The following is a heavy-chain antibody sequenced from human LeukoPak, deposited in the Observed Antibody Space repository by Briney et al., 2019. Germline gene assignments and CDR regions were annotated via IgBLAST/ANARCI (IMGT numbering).Heavy chain of an antibody. CDR3: AREGSPAADYYYMDV. J-gene: IGHJ6*03. V-gene: IGHV3-21*01. D-gene: IGHD2-2*01. CDR2: IISSSSYI. Sequence: GGPLSLSCAVSGFTFSCYSMNWVRQAPGEGLEWVSSIISSSSYIYYADSVKGRFTISRDNAKNSLYLQINSLRAEDMAVYYCAREGSPAADYYYMDVWGKGTTVTVSS. CDR1: GFTFSCYS.